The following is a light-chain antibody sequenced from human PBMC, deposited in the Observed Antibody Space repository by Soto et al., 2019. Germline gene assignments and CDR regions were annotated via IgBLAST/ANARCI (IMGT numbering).Light chain of an antibody. CDR3: QQYDESFRT. Sequence: EIVLTQSPGTLSLSPGERATLSCRASQSVNSNYLAWYQQKPGQSPRVLMYVTSNRATGIPDRLSGSGSGTDFTLTISRLEPEDFAVYYCQQYDESFRTFGQGTKVEIK. CDR1: QSVNSNY. CDR2: VTS. J-gene: IGKJ1*01. V-gene: IGKV3-20*01.